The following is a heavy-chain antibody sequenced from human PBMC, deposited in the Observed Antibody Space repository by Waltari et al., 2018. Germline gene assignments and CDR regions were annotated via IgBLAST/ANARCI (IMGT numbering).Heavy chain of an antibody. J-gene: IGHJ6*02. D-gene: IGHD3-10*01. CDR1: GGTFSSYA. V-gene: IGHV1-69*09. Sequence: QVQLVQSGAEVKKPGSSVKVSCKASGGTFSSYAISWVRQAPGQGLEWMGRIIPILGIANYAQKFQGRVTITADKSTSTAYMELSSLRSEDTAVYYCASELWFGELSHGMDVWGQGTTVTVSS. CDR3: ASELWFGELSHGMDV. CDR2: IIPILGIA.